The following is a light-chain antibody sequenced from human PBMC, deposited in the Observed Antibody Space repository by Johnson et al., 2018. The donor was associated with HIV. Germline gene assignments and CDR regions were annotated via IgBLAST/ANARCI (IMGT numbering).Light chain of an antibody. V-gene: IGLV1-51*01. CDR2: DNN. CDR3: GTWGGV. CDR1: SSNIGNSY. Sequence: QPVLTQPPSVSAAPGQKVTISCSGSSSNIGNSYVSWYQQLPGTAPKLLIYDNNKRPSGIPDRLSGSKSGTSATLGITGLQAGDGADYYCGTWGGVFGTGTKVIVL. J-gene: IGLJ1*01.